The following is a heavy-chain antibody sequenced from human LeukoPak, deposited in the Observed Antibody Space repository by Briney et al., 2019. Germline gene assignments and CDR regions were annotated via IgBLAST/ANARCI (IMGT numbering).Heavy chain of an antibody. V-gene: IGHV3-7*04. D-gene: IGHD2-21*01. CDR2: IKEDGSEK. Sequence: PGGSLRLSCAATGFTFSNDWMSWVRQAPGKGLKWVANIKEDGSEKYYADSVKGRFTISRDNAKNSLNLQMNSLRAEDTAVYYCAREGLWVGLDSGKTRQAYWESWGQGTMVTVSS. CDR3: AREGLWVGLDSGKTRQAYWES. CDR1: GFTFSNDW. J-gene: IGHJ3*01.